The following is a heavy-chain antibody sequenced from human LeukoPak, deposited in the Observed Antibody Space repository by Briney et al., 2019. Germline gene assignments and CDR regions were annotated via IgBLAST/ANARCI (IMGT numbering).Heavy chain of an antibody. Sequence: GGSLRLSCAASGFTFSGSAMHWVRQASGKGLEWVGRIRSKANSYATAYAASVKGRFTISRDDSKNTAYLQMNSLRAEDTAVYYCARGVTTVTTYYYYGMDVWGQGTTVTVSS. CDR3: ARGVTTVTTYYYYGMDV. CDR1: GFTFSGSA. CDR2: IRSKANSYAT. D-gene: IGHD4-17*01. V-gene: IGHV3-73*01. J-gene: IGHJ6*02.